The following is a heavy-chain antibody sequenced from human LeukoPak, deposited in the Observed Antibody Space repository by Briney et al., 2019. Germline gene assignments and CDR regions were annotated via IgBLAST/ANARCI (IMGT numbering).Heavy chain of an antibody. CDR2: FDPEDGET. D-gene: IGHD6-13*01. CDR3: ATADHSTWYLIDS. Sequence: GASVKVSCKVSGYTFTELSMHWVRQAPGKGLEWMGGFDPEDGETIYAQKFQGRVTMTEDTSTDTAYMDLSSLRSEDTAVYYCATADHSTWYLIDSWGQGTLVTVSS. CDR1: GYTFTELS. J-gene: IGHJ4*02. V-gene: IGHV1-24*01.